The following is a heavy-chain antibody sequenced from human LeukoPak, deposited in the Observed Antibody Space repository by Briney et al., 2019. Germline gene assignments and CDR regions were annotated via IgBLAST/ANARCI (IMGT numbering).Heavy chain of an antibody. D-gene: IGHD4-17*01. Sequence: GGSLRLSCAASGFSFRSYWMSWVRQAPGKGLEWVAVISYDGSNKYYADSVKGRFTISRDNSKNTLYLQMNSLRAEDTAVYYCAKRVRDYPYYIDYWGQGTLVTVSS. V-gene: IGHV3-30*18. CDR1: GFSFRSYW. J-gene: IGHJ4*02. CDR3: AKRVRDYPYYIDY. CDR2: ISYDGSNK.